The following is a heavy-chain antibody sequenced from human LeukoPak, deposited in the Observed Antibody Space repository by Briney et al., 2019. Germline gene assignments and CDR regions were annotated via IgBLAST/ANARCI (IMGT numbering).Heavy chain of an antibody. V-gene: IGHV6-1*01. CDR3: ARDFRVERWLVTPYYYYYGMDV. J-gene: IGHJ6*02. CDR1: GDSVSSNSAA. D-gene: IGHD6-19*01. Sequence: SQTLSLTCAISGDSVSSNSAAWNWIRQSPSRGLEWLGRTYYRSKWYNDYAVSVKSRITINPDTSKNQFSLQLNSVTPEDTAVYYCARDFRVERWLVTPYYYYYGMDVWGQGTTVTVSS. CDR2: TYYRSKWYN.